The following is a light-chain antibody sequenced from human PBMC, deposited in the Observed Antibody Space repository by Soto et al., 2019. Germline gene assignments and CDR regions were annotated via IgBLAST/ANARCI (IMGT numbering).Light chain of an antibody. CDR3: SSYGGSNNLL. CDR1: SRDIGGYDF. V-gene: IGLV2-8*01. CDR2: DVI. J-gene: IGLJ2*01. Sequence: QSVLTQPPSASGSPGQSVTISCTGTSRDIGGYDFVSWYQQHPGKAPKLLIYDVIKRPSGVPDRFSGSKSGNTASLTASGLQTDDEADYYCSSYGGSNNLLFGGGTQLTVL.